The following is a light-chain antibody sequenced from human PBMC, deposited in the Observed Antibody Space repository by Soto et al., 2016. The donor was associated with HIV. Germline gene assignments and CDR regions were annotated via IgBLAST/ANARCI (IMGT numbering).Light chain of an antibody. V-gene: IGKV1-5*03. CDR1: QSVSVW. CDR3: QQYNTVPWT. J-gene: IGKJ1*01. CDR2: KTS. Sequence: DIQMTQLPSTLSASIGDRVTITCRASQSVSVWLAWYQQKPGKAPNLLIFKTSTLEVGVPSRFSGSGSGTDFTLTLSSVQPDDVGTYYCQQYNTVPWTFGQGT.